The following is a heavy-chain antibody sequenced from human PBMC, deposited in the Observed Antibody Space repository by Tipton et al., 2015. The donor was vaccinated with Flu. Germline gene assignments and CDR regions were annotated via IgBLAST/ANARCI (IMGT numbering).Heavy chain of an antibody. CDR3: ARHEDWTYLGGLMGV. CDR2: IYSRGIT. Sequence: TLSLTCTVSGGSINTYYWSWIRLPPGRGPEWIGYIYSRGITNYNPSLESRVIISADTPKNQFSQKVSSVTAADTAVYYCARHEDWTYLGGLMGVWGKGTTVTVSP. CDR1: GGSINTYY. D-gene: IGHD3-16*01. J-gene: IGHJ6*04. V-gene: IGHV4-59*08.